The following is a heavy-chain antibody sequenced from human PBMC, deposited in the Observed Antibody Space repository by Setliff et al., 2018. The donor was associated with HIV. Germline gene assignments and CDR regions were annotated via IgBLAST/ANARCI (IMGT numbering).Heavy chain of an antibody. CDR3: AKDTGDNDFWSGYRNYYGMDV. CDR2: IWNDGSNK. D-gene: IGHD3-3*01. J-gene: IGHJ6*02. V-gene: IGHV3-30*02. Sequence: PGGSLRLSCAASGFTFSNYGMHWVRQAPGKGLEWVAVIWNDGSNKYYADSVKGRFTISRDNSKNTLYLEMNSLRAEDTAVYYCAKDTGDNDFWSGYRNYYGMDVWGQGTTVTV. CDR1: GFTFSNYG.